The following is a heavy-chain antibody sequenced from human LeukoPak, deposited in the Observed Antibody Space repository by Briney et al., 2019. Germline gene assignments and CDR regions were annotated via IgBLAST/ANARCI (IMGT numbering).Heavy chain of an antibody. V-gene: IGHV3-23*01. Sequence: QSGGSLRLSCAASGFNFSSYSMNWVRQAPGKGLEWVSVISGGGTSTYYADSVKGRFTISKDNSRNTLYLQMNSLRAEDTAVYYCAKTFIAVANPIDYWGQGTLVTVSS. D-gene: IGHD6-19*01. CDR2: ISGGGTST. CDR1: GFNFSSYS. J-gene: IGHJ4*02. CDR3: AKTFIAVANPIDY.